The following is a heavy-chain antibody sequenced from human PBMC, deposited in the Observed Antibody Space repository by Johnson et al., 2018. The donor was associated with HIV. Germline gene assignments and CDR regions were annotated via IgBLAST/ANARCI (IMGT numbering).Heavy chain of an antibody. CDR3: ASCITPDAFDI. CDR1: GFTFSSYG. J-gene: IGHJ3*02. V-gene: IGHV3-33*01. CDR2: IWYDGSNK. D-gene: IGHD3-10*01. Sequence: VQLVESGGGVVQPGGSLRLSCAASGFTFSSYGIHWVRQAPGKGLEWVAVIWYDGSNKYYADSVKGRFTISRDNSKNMLYLQMNSLRAEDTAVYYCASCITPDAFDIWGQGTMVTVS.